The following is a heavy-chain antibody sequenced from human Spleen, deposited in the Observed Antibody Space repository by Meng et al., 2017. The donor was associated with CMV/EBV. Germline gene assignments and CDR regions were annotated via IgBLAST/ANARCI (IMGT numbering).Heavy chain of an antibody. CDR3: ARDGMTARRNEYFQH. CDR2: IYFSGRT. V-gene: IGHV4-39*07. D-gene: IGHD6-6*01. J-gene: IGHJ1*01. Sequence: GASSSSRKYYWGWFRQPPGKGLEWIGSIYFSGRTYYNPSLKSRVTISIDTSRKRFSLRLNSVTAADTAVYYCARDGMTARRNEYFQHWGQGTLVTVSS. CDR1: GASSSSRKYY.